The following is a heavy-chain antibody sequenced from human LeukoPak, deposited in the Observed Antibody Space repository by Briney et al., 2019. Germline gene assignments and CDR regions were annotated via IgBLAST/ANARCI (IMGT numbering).Heavy chain of an antibody. J-gene: IGHJ4*02. CDR1: GGTFSSYA. CDR3: ARMAASYGDYRDN. V-gene: IGHV1-69*01. D-gene: IGHD4-17*01. CDR2: IIPIFGTA. Sequence: SVKVSCKASGGTFSSYAISWVRQAPRQGLEWMGGIIPIFGTANYAQKFQGRVTITADESTSTAYMELSSLRSEDTAVYYCARMAASYGDYRDNWGQGTLVTVSS.